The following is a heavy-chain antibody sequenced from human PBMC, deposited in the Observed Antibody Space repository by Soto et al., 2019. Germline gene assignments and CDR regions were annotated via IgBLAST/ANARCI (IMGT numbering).Heavy chain of an antibody. D-gene: IGHD6-13*01. V-gene: IGHV3-66*01. J-gene: IGHJ4*02. Sequence: PGGSLRLSCAASGFTVSSNYMSWVRQAPGKGLEWVSVIYSGGSTYYADSVKGRFTISRDNSKNTLYLQMNSLRAEDTAVYYCARVAAAAAGYFDYWGQGTLVTVSS. CDR2: IYSGGST. CDR1: GFTVSSNY. CDR3: ARVAAAAAGYFDY.